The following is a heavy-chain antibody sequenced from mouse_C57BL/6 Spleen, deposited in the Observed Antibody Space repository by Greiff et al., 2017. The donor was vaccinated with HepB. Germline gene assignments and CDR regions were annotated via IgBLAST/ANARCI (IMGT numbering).Heavy chain of an antibody. D-gene: IGHD1-1*01. Sequence: VNVVESGPGLVAPSQSLSITCTVSGFSLTSYGVHWVRQPPGKGLELLVVIWSDGSTTYNSALKSRLSISKDNSKSQVFLKMNSLQTDDTAMYYCARSSYYGSSMDYWGQGTSVTVSS. CDR3: ARSSYYGSSMDY. CDR1: GFSLTSYG. CDR2: IWSDGST. J-gene: IGHJ4*01. V-gene: IGHV2-6*03.